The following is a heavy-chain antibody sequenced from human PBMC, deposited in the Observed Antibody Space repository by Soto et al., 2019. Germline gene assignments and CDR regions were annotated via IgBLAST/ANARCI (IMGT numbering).Heavy chain of an antibody. CDR1: GFTLRTNG. CDR2: FSGSGADT. D-gene: IGHD4-17*01. J-gene: IGHJ4*02. Sequence: GRSLRLSCTATGFTLRTNGMSWVRQAPGKGLEWVSSFSGSGADTYYADSLKGRFTISRDNSKNTLYLQMNSLRAEDTALYYCAGHGGYSYLGQGTLVTVSS. CDR3: AGHGGYSY. V-gene: IGHV3-23*01.